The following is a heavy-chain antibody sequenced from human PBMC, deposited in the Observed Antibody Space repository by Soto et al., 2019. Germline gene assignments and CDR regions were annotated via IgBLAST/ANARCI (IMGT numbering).Heavy chain of an antibody. J-gene: IGHJ4*02. Sequence: EVQLVESGGGLVQPGGSLRLSCAASGFTFSSYEMNWVRRAPGKGLEWVSYISSSGSTIYYADSVKGRFTISRDNAKNSLYLQMNSLRAEDTAVYYCARYAPIAAAGTPFDYWGQGTLVTVSS. D-gene: IGHD6-13*01. CDR2: ISSSGSTI. CDR1: GFTFSSYE. CDR3: ARYAPIAAAGTPFDY. V-gene: IGHV3-48*03.